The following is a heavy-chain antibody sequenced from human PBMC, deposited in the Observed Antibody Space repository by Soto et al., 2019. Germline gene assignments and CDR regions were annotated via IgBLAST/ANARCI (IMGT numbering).Heavy chain of an antibody. CDR1: GGTFSSYA. D-gene: IGHD3-3*01. Sequence: QVQLVQSGAEVKKPGSSVKVSCKASGGTFSSYAISWVRQAPGQGLEWMGGIIPIFGTANYAQKFQGRVTITADESTSTAYMELRSLRSEDTAVYYCARGLGRWSQDFWSGYYTHSAENYYYYGMDVWGQGTTVTVSS. V-gene: IGHV1-69*01. J-gene: IGHJ6*02. CDR3: ARGLGRWSQDFWSGYYTHSAENYYYYGMDV. CDR2: IIPIFGTA.